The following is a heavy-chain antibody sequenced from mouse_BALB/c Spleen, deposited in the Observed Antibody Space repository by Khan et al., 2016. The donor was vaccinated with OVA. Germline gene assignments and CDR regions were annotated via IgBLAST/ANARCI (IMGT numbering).Heavy chain of an antibody. CDR1: GYTFTNYW. CDR2: IFPSDSYT. J-gene: IGHJ4*01. D-gene: IGHD1-1*01. Sequence: VQLQESGAELVRPGASVRLSCKASGYTFTNYWINWVKQRPGQGLEWIGNIFPSDSYTDYNQKFKDRATLTVDESSSTAYMQLSSPTSEDSAVYYCTRHGTSYDAMDYWGQGTSVTVSS. CDR3: TRHGTSYDAMDY. V-gene: IGHV1-69*02.